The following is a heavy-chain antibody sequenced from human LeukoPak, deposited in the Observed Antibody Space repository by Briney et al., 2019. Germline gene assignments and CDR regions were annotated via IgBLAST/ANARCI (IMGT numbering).Heavy chain of an antibody. J-gene: IGHJ4*02. CDR1: GFSFSSYG. V-gene: IGHV3-30*18. CDR2: ISYDGSNK. D-gene: IGHD6-13*01. Sequence: GGSLRLSCAASGFSFSSYGMHWVRQAPGKGLEWVAVISYDGSNKYYADSVKGRFTISRDNSKNTLYLQMNSLRAEDTAVYYCAKDHAAGTFDYWGQGTLVTVSS. CDR3: AKDHAAGTFDY.